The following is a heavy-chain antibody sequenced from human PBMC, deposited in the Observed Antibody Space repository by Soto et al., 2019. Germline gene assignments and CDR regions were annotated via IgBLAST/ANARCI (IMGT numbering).Heavy chain of an antibody. CDR3: ARDGSSGSEDY. CDR2: INPNSGGA. D-gene: IGHD1-26*01. J-gene: IGHJ4*02. V-gene: IGHV1-2*02. Sequence: QVQLVQSGAEVKKPGTSVKVSCKASGYTFTTYYVHWVRQAPGQGLEWMGWINPNSGGAKYAQKFQGRVTITADESTSTAYMELSSLRSEDTAVYYCARDGSSGSEDYWGQGTLVTVSS. CDR1: GYTFTTYY.